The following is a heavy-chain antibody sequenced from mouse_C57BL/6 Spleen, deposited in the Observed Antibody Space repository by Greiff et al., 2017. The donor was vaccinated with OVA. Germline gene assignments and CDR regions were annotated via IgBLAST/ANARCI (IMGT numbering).Heavy chain of an antibody. Sequence: QVQLKQSGPELVKPGASVKISCKASGYAFSSSWMNWVKQRPGKGLEWIGRIYPGDGDTNYNGKFKGKATLTADKSSHTAYMQLSSLTSEDSAVYFCARETGHYCDYWGQGTTLTVSS. D-gene: IGHD4-1*01. V-gene: IGHV1-82*01. CDR2: IYPGDGDT. J-gene: IGHJ2*01. CDR3: ARETGHYCDY. CDR1: GYAFSSSW.